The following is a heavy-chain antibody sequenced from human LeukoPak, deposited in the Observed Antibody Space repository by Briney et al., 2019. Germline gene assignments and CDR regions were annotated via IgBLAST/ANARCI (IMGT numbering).Heavy chain of an antibody. Sequence: ASVKVSCKASGYTFTSYGISWVRQAPGQGLEWMGWISAYNGNTNYAQKFQGRVTMTRDTSTSTVYMELSSLRSEDTAVYYCARSGSGSYSYYFDYWGQGTLVTVSS. J-gene: IGHJ4*02. V-gene: IGHV1-18*01. CDR2: ISAYNGNT. CDR3: ARSGSGSYSYYFDY. CDR1: GYTFTSYG. D-gene: IGHD3-10*01.